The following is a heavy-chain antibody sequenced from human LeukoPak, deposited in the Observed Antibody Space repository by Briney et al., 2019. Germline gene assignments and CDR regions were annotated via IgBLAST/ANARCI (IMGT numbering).Heavy chain of an antibody. Sequence: GGSLRLSCAASGFTFSSYAMSWVRQAPGKGLEWVSGINWNGGSTGYADSVKGRFTISRDNAKNSLYLQMNSLRAEDTALYYCARDRRYYDSSGYYPQLDAFGIWGQGTMVTVSS. CDR2: INWNGGST. V-gene: IGHV3-20*04. D-gene: IGHD3-22*01. CDR3: ARDRRYYDSSGYYPQLDAFGI. CDR1: GFTFSSYA. J-gene: IGHJ3*02.